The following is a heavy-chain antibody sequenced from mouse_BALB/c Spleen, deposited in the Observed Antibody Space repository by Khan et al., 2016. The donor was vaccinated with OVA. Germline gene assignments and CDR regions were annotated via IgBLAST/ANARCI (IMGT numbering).Heavy chain of an antibody. CDR3: TRLAYYYDSEGFAY. CDR2: VSTGGSYT. D-gene: IGHD1-1*01. V-gene: IGHV5-6*01. J-gene: IGHJ3*01. CDR1: GFTFSTYG. Sequence: EVELVESGGDLVKPGGSLKLSCAASGFTFSTYGMSWVRQAPDKRLEWVATVSTGGSYTYYPDSVKGRFTISRDNAKNTLYLQMSGLRSVDTAMFYCTRLAYYYDSEGFAYWGQGTLVTVSA.